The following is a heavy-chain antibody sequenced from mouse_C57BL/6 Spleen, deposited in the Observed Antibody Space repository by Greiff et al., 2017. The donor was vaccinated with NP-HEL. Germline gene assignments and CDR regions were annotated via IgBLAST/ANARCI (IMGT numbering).Heavy chain of an antibody. CDR3: ARGYYGNWYFDV. J-gene: IGHJ1*03. D-gene: IGHD2-1*01. Sequence: VQLQQSGPELVKPGASVKMSCKASGYTFTDYNMHWVKQSHGKSLEWIGYINPNNGGTSYNQKFKGKATLTVNKSSSTAYMELRSLTSEDSAVYYCARGYYGNWYFDVWGTGTTVTVSS. CDR1: GYTFTDYN. CDR2: INPNNGGT. V-gene: IGHV1-22*01.